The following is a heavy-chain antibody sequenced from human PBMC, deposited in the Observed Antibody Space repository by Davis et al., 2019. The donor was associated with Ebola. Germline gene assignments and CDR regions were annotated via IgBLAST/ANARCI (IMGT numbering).Heavy chain of an antibody. D-gene: IGHD6-13*01. CDR3: ARADGYS. Sequence: ASVKVSCKASGGTFSSYAISWVRQAPGQGLEWMGWMNPNSGNTGYAQKFQGRVTITRNTSISTAYMELSSLRSEDTAVYYCARADGYSWGRGTLVTVSS. J-gene: IGHJ2*01. V-gene: IGHV1-8*03. CDR1: GGTFSSYA. CDR2: MNPNSGNT.